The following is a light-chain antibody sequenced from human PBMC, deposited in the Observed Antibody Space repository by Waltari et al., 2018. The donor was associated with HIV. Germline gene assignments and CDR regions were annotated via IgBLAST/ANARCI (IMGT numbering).Light chain of an antibody. CDR2: EDS. CDR1: TLPNQY. Sequence: SYDLTQPPSVSVSPGQTARITCSGDTLPNQYVYWYQQKQGKAPGLVIYEDSERPSGIPERFSGSNSGTTVTLTISGVQAEDEADYYCQSTDSSDTFAVFGGGTKLTVL. J-gene: IGLJ3*02. CDR3: QSTDSSDTFAV. V-gene: IGLV3-25*03.